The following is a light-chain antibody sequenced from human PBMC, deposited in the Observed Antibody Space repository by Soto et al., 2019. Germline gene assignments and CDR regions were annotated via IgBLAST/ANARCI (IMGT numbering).Light chain of an antibody. V-gene: IGLV4-60*02. CDR1: SGHSSYI. CDR2: LEGSGSY. Sequence: QLVLTQSSSASASLGSSVSLTCTLSSGHSSYIIAWHQQQPGEAPRYLMRLEGSGSYNKGSGVPDRFSGSSSGADRYLTISNLQFEDEADYYCETWDSNTRVFGGGTKVTVL. CDR3: ETWDSNTRV. J-gene: IGLJ2*01.